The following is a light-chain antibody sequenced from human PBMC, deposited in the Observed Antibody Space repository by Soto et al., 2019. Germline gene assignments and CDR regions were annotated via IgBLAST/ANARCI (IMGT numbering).Light chain of an antibody. CDR2: DAS. V-gene: IGKV3-11*01. CDR1: QSVGTY. Sequence: VLTQSPGTLSLSPGARATLSCRASQSVGTYLAWYQQKPGQAPRLLIYDASNRATGIPARFSGSGSETEFTLTISSLEPEDFAVDDCQQRASWVTFGQGTRLEIK. CDR3: QQRASWVT. J-gene: IGKJ5*01.